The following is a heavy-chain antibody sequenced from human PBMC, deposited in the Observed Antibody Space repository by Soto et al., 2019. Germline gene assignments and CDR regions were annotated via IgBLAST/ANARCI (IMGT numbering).Heavy chain of an antibody. CDR3: ARGVIGQQLDPYFDY. CDR2: IYYSGST. V-gene: IGHV4-59*01. J-gene: IGHJ4*02. CDR1: GGSISSYY. Sequence: QVQLQESGPGLVKPSETLSLTCTVSGGSISSYYWSWIRQPPGKGLEWIGYIYYSGSTNYNPSLKSRVTISVDTSKNQFSLKLSSVTAADTAVYYCARGVIGQQLDPYFDYWGQGTLVTVSS. D-gene: IGHD6-13*01.